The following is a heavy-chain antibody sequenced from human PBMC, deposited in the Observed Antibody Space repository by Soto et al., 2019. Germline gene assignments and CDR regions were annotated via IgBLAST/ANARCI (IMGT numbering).Heavy chain of an antibody. CDR2: IYYSGST. J-gene: IGHJ4*02. CDR1: GGSISSYY. V-gene: IGHV4-59*01. D-gene: IGHD3-9*01. CDR3: ARGSAYDILTGYYRGTFDY. Sequence: SETLSLTCTVSGGSISSYYWSWIRQPPGKGLEWIGYIYYSGSTNYNPSLKSRVTISVDTSKNQFSLKLGSVTAADTAVYYCARGSAYDILTGYYRGTFDYWGQGTLVTVSS.